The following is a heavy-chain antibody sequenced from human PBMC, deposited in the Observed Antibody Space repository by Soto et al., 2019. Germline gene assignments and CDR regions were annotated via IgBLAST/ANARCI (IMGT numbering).Heavy chain of an antibody. Sequence: GGSLRLSCAASGFSFSSYAMSWVRQAPGKGLEWVSTISGSDGKTYYADYVKGRFSISRDTSKNTLYLQMNSLRVDDTAVYYCAKWSYLDYWGQGTRVTVSS. V-gene: IGHV3-23*01. CDR3: AKWSYLDY. CDR1: GFSFSSYA. J-gene: IGHJ4*02. CDR2: ISGSDGKT. D-gene: IGHD3-3*01.